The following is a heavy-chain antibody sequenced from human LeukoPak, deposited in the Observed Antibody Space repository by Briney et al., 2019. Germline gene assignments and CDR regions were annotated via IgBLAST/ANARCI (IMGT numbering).Heavy chain of an antibody. D-gene: IGHD2-2*01. CDR1: GFTFSTYT. CDR2: ISSSSNNI. Sequence: PGGSLRLSCAASGFTFSTYTVNWVRQARGEGLEWVSSISSSSNNINYADSVKGRFTISRDNAMTSVHLQMHSLRVEDTAVYYCARGYQRPDYWGQGTLITVSS. J-gene: IGHJ4*02. CDR3: ARGYQRPDY. V-gene: IGHV3-21*01.